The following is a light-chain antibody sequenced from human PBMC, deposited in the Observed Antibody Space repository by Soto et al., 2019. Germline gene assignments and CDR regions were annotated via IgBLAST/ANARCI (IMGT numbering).Light chain of an antibody. CDR3: QQYNNSPPLT. CDR1: QSVSSN. CDR2: GAS. J-gene: IGKJ4*01. Sequence: EVVMTQSPATLSVSPGERATLSCRASQSVSSNLAWYQQKPGQAPRLLIYGASTRATGIPARFSGSVSGTEFTLTISSLQSEDFEVYYCQQYNNSPPLTFGGGTKVEIK. V-gene: IGKV3-15*01.